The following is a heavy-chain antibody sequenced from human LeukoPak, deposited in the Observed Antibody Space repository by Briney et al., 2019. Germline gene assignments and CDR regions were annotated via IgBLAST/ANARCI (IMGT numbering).Heavy chain of an antibody. CDR3: ARDQWSGYYPWYFDY. D-gene: IGHD3-3*01. Sequence: GGSLRLSCAASGFTFSSYSMNWVRQAPGKGLEWVSSISSSSSYIYYADSVKGRFTISRDNAKNSLYLRMNSLRAEDTAVYYCARDQWSGYYPWYFDYWGQGTLVTVSS. CDR1: GFTFSSYS. V-gene: IGHV3-21*01. J-gene: IGHJ4*02. CDR2: ISSSSSYI.